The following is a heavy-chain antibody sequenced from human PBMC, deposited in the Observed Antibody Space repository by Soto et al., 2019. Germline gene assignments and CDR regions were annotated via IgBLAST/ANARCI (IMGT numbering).Heavy chain of an antibody. CDR3: AGKSSGPPGFQH. D-gene: IGHD6-19*01. J-gene: IGHJ1*01. CDR1: GGSITSYY. Sequence: SETLSLTCAVSGGSITSYYWTWIRQPPGKGLEWIGYCYYSGSTNYNPSLKSRVTISVDTSRNQFSLKLSSMTAADTAVYYCAGKSSGPPGFQHWGLGTLVTVSS. CDR2: CYYSGST. V-gene: IGHV4-59*08.